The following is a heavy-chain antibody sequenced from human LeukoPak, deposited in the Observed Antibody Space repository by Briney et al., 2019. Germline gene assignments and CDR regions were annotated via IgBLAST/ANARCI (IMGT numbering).Heavy chain of an antibody. J-gene: IGHJ4*02. D-gene: IGHD1-1*01. V-gene: IGHV1-2*07. CDR2: ISPNSDGT. CDR1: GYTFTDYY. CDR3: ARALYDRNDVGNDY. Sequence: ASVKVSCKASGYTFTDYYMHWVRQAPGQGLEWMGWISPNSDGTNYAHKFQDRVSMTRDTSISTAYMELSTLRSDDTAVYYCARALYDRNDVGNDYWGQGTLVTVSS.